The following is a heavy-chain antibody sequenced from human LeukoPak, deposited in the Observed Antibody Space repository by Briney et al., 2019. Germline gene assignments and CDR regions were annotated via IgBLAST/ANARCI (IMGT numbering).Heavy chain of an antibody. V-gene: IGHV1-2*02. CDR2: INPKSGGT. CDR1: GYTFTDYF. Sequence: ASVKVSCKASGYTFTDYFMNWVRQAPGQGLEWMGWINPKSGGTVYAQKFQGRVTMTTDTSTSTAYMELRSLRSDDTAVYYCARGGPYYDILTGYYRRTYYFDYWGQGTLVTVSS. CDR3: ARGGPYYDILTGYYRRTYYFDY. D-gene: IGHD3-9*01. J-gene: IGHJ4*02.